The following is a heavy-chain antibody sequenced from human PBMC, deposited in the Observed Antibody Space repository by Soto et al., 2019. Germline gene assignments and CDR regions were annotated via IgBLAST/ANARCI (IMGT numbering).Heavy chain of an antibody. J-gene: IGHJ6*02. D-gene: IGHD3-16*01. V-gene: IGHV1-69*01. CDR3: ARGETYLGV. CDR2: IIPIFGSR. CDR1: RDTFNKYA. Sequence: QVQLVQSGAEVKKPGSSVKVSCKASRDTFNKYAFNWVRQAPGQGLEWMGWIIPIFGSRDYAEKFQGRLTITADESTSTAYMELRSLRFEDTAVYYCARGETYLGVWGQGTTVTVSS.